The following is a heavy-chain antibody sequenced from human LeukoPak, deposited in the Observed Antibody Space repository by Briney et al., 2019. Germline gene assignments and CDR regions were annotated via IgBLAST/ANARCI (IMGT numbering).Heavy chain of an antibody. CDR2: ISGSGTST. CDR3: AKDLDYGSGKYYFDY. V-gene: IGHV3-23*01. D-gene: IGHD3-10*01. CDR1: GFSFSNYA. J-gene: IGHJ4*02. Sequence: GGSLRLSCAASGFSFSNYAMTWARQAPGKGLEWVSSISGSGTSTYYADSVKGRFTISRDNSKNTLYLQMNSLRAEDTAVYYCAKDLDYGSGKYYFDYWGQGTLVTVSS.